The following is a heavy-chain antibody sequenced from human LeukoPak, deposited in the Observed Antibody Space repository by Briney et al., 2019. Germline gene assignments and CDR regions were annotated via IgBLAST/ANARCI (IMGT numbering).Heavy chain of an antibody. CDR3: AREDKGEGGSAFDI. CDR2: IGIAGSFE. V-gene: IGHV3-30*04. J-gene: IGHJ3*02. D-gene: IGHD3-16*01. CDR1: GFTYSRFA. Sequence: PGSSLRLSCAASGFTYSRFAMNWVRQAPGKGLEWVAVIGIAGSFEHYADSLKGRFSISRDNSNTLHLQMNSLRVEDTAVYYCAREDKGEGGSAFDIWGQGTMVTVSS.